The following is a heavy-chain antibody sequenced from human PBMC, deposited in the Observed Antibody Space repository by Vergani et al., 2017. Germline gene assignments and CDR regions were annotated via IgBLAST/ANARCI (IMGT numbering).Heavy chain of an antibody. D-gene: IGHD6-19*01. Sequence: QLQLQESGPGLVKPSATLSLTCSVSGASIRSSNYYWGWIRQPPGKGLEWIASIYYSGSPYYNPSLKSRVTISVDTSKNQLSLKLSSVTAADTAVYFCARHSTVEWLVKLGWIDPWGQGILVTVAS. J-gene: IGHJ5*02. CDR2: IYYSGSP. CDR1: GASIRSSNYY. V-gene: IGHV4-39*01. CDR3: ARHSTVEWLVKLGWIDP.